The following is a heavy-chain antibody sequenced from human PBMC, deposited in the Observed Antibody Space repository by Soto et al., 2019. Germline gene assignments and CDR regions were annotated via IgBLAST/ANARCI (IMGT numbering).Heavy chain of an antibody. CDR2: ISGSGGST. V-gene: IGHV3-23*01. Sequence: EVHLLESGGGLVQPGGSLRLSCAASGFTFSSYAMNWVRQAAGKGLEWVSSISGSGGSTYYADSVKGRFTISRDNSENTLFLQMNSLRAEDTAVYYCAKVAGSYGGNTGPCDYWGQGTLVTVSS. CDR1: GFTFSSYA. CDR3: AKVAGSYGGNTGPCDY. J-gene: IGHJ4*02. D-gene: IGHD4-17*01.